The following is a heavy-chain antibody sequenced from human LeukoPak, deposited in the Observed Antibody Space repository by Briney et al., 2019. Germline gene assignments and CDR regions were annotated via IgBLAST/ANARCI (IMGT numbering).Heavy chain of an antibody. CDR3: AKDSSVPYGITD. Sequence: GGSLRLSCAASGFTFSKYAMSWGRQAPGKGLEWDSAISGSDGNTFYEASVKGRFAISRDNSKNTLSLQMNSLRVEDTALYYCAKDSSVPYGITDWGQGTLVTVSS. J-gene: IGHJ4*02. CDR1: GFTFSKYA. V-gene: IGHV3-23*01. CDR2: ISGSDGNT. D-gene: IGHD4-17*01.